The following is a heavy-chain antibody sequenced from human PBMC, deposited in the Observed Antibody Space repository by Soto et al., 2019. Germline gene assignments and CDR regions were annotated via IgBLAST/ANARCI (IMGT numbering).Heavy chain of an antibody. CDR1: GFTFSNYV. CDR2: ISGSGGRS. D-gene: IGHD3-16*01. V-gene: IGHV3-23*01. CDR3: AKAYFVWSSEQPYYFDY. Sequence: EVQLLDSGRGLVQPGGSLRLSCAASGFTFSNYVMTWVRQGPGKGLEWVSGISGSGGRSYYADSVKGRFTISRDNSKSTLYLQMNSLRAEDTAVYYCAKAYFVWSSEQPYYFDYWGQGTLVTVSS. J-gene: IGHJ4*02.